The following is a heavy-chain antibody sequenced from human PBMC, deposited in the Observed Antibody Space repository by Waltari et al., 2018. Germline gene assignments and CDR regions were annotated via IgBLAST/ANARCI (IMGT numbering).Heavy chain of an antibody. J-gene: IGHJ4*02. CDR2: IDPNDSSN. Sequence: DVQLVQSGPEVKKPGESLTISGKGSGYSFTAYWIIWVRHKPGKGLEWMGRIDPNDSSNNYSPSFQGHVTMSTDKSTKTAYLQWSSLQASDTAIYYCARRDYSGYDETFDHWGQGTQVTVSS. CDR3: ARRDYSGYDETFDH. D-gene: IGHD5-12*01. V-gene: IGHV5-10-1*03. CDR1: GYSFTAYW.